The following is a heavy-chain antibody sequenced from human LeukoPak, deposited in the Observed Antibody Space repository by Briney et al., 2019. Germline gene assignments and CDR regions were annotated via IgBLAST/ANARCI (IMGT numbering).Heavy chain of an antibody. Sequence: SETLSLTCTVSGGSISSGSYYWSWIRQPAGKGLEWIGRIYTSGSTNYNPSLKSRVTISVDTSKNQFSLKLSSVTAADTAVYYCARSVRGAMSGYYYYMDVWGKETTVTISS. CDR3: ARSVRGAMSGYYYYMDV. V-gene: IGHV4-61*02. D-gene: IGHD3-10*01. CDR1: GGSISSGSYY. J-gene: IGHJ6*03. CDR2: IYTSGST.